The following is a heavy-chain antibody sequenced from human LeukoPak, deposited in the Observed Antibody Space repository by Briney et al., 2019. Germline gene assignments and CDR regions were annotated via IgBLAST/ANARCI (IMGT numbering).Heavy chain of an antibody. J-gene: IGHJ1*01. CDR2: VRFDGNEK. Sequence: PGGSLRLSCAASGFTFSGSAMHWVRQAPGKGLEWVGFVRFDGNEKYYADSVKGRFTISRDTSRNTLYLQMNSLRAEDTAVYYCAKDLMRDRWFGESWGQGTLVTVSS. D-gene: IGHD3-10*01. V-gene: IGHV3-30*02. CDR3: AKDLMRDRWFGES. CDR1: GFTFSGSA.